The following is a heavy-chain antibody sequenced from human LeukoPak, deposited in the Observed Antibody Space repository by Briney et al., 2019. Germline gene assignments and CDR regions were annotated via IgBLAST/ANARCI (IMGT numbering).Heavy chain of an antibody. CDR2: IYYSGST. Sequence: SETLSLTCTVSGGSIGSYYWSWIRQPPGKGLEWIGYIYYSGSTNYNPSLKSRVTISVDASKNHFSLKVSSVTAADTAVYYCARLATPSTVAARGRTWFDAWGQGTLVTVSS. CDR1: GGSIGSYY. J-gene: IGHJ5*02. D-gene: IGHD6-6*01. CDR3: ARLATPSTVAARGRTWFDA. V-gene: IGHV4-59*01.